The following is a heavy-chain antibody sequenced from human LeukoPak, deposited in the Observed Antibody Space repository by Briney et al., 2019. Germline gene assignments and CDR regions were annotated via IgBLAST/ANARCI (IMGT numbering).Heavy chain of an antibody. CDR3: ARSNFWSGNIDY. D-gene: IGHD3-3*01. J-gene: IGHJ4*02. Sequence: ASVKVSCKASGYTFTGYYVHWVRQAPGQGLEWMGWINPNSGGTNYAQKFQGWVTMTRDTSISTAYMELSRLRSDDTAVYYCARSNFWSGNIDYWGQGTLVTVSS. CDR2: INPNSGGT. CDR1: GYTFTGYY. V-gene: IGHV1-2*04.